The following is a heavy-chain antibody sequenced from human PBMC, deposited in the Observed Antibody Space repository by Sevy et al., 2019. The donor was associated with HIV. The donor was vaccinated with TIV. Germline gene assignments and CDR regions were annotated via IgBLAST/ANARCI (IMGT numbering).Heavy chain of an antibody. J-gene: IGHJ6*03. V-gene: IGHV3-23*01. CDR2: ISGSGGTT. CDR1: GFTFSSYA. Sequence: GGSLRLSCAASGFTFSSYAMSWVRQAPGKGLEWVSSISGSGGTTYYADSVKGRFTVSRENSKNTLYLQINSLRVEDTAGYYCAKNPGVGSYYYMDVWGEGTTVTVSS. D-gene: IGHD1-26*01. CDR3: AKNPGVGSYYYMDV.